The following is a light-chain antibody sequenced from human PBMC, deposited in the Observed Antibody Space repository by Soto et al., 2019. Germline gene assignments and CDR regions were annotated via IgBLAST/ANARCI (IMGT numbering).Light chain of an antibody. CDR2: GAS. CDR3: QQYNNWPRT. CDR1: QSVRSSY. V-gene: IGKV3-20*01. Sequence: ENVWAHSPGTLCLSPGERATVACRASQSVRSSYLAWYQQKPGQAPRLLIYGASSRATGIPDRFSGSGYGTDFTLTISSLQSEDFAVYYCQQYNNWPRTFGQGTKVDI. J-gene: IGKJ1*01.